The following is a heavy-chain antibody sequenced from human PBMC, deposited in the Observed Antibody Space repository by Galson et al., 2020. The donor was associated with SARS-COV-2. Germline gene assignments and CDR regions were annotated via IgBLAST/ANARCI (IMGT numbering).Heavy chain of an antibody. Sequence: SETLSLTCTVSGGFIASYYGSWVRQPPGKGLEWIGYIYYTGRSTKYNPSLSSRVTMSVDASTNQFSLKLSSVTAADTAVYYCARGDYSSSHFPYYYIDVWGKGTAVTVSS. CDR3: ARGDYSSSHFPYYYIDV. D-gene: IGHD6-13*01. CDR2: IYYTGRST. J-gene: IGHJ6*03. CDR1: GGFIASYY. V-gene: IGHV4-59*12.